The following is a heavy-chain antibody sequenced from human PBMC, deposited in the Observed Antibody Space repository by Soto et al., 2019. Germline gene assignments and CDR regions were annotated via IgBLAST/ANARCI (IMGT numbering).Heavy chain of an antibody. CDR1: GYTFTSYG. Sequence: ASVKVSCKASGYTFTSYGISWVRQAPGQGLEWMGWISAYNGNTNYAQKLQGRVTMTTDTSTSTAYMELRSLRSDDTAVYYCARVNYYYDSSGYYGYWGQGTLVTVSS. J-gene: IGHJ4*02. D-gene: IGHD3-22*01. V-gene: IGHV1-18*01. CDR2: ISAYNGNT. CDR3: ARVNYYYDSSGYYGY.